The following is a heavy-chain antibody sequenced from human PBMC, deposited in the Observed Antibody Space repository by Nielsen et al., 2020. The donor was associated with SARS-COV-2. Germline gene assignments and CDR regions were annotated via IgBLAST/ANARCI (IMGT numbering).Heavy chain of an antibody. CDR1: GFTFSSFW. CDR3: ALLGSCSSTSCYGGDYYYGMDV. V-gene: IGHV3-7*01. CDR2: INQDGSEK. Sequence: GGSLRLSCAASGFTFSSFWMSWVRQAPGQGLEWVATINQDGSEKYYVDSMKGRFTISRDNSKNTLYLQMNSLRAEDTAVYYCALLGSCSSTSCYGGDYYYGMDVWGQGTTVTVSS. J-gene: IGHJ6*02. D-gene: IGHD2-2*01.